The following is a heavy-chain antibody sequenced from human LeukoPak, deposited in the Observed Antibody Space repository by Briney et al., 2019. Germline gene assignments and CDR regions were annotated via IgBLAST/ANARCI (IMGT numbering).Heavy chain of an antibody. V-gene: IGHV3-30*02. D-gene: IGHD2-8*02. CDR3: AKDGSWSCTD. J-gene: IGHJ4*02. CDR2: IAHHGNNK. CDR1: GFTFSSTA. Sequence: GGSLRLSCGAPGFTFSSTAMHWVRQGPGKGLEWVAYIAHHGNNKYYADSVKGRFTISRDNSKGSLYLQMNSLRADDTAVYYCAKDGSWSCTDWGQGTLVRVSS.